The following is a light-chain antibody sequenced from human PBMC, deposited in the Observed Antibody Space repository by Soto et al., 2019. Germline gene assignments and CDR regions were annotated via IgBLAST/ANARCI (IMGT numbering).Light chain of an antibody. J-gene: IGKJ3*01. Sequence: EVVMTQSPATLSVSPGERVTLSCRARESVYRNLAWYHQKPGQGPSLLIYYASTRATGVPDRFTGSGSGTEFTLTISSLQSEDFGVYHCQHYSNWPPTFGPGTKVEIK. CDR1: ESVYRN. V-gene: IGKV3-15*01. CDR2: YAS. CDR3: QHYSNWPPT.